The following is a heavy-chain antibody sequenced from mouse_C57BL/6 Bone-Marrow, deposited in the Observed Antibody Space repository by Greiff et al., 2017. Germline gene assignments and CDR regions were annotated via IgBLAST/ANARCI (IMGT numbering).Heavy chain of an antibody. J-gene: IGHJ3*01. CDR3: ARLGDYDPVAD. D-gene: IGHD2-4*01. CDR1: GFNINDYY. CDR2: IDPEDGDT. V-gene: IGHV14-2*01. Sequence: EVQLQQSGAELVKPGASVKLSCTASGFNINDYYMHWGKQRTEHGLEWIGRIDPEDGDTKYAPKFQGKATITADTSSNTAYRQLSSLTSEDTAVSYGARLGDYDPVADWGQGTLVTVSA.